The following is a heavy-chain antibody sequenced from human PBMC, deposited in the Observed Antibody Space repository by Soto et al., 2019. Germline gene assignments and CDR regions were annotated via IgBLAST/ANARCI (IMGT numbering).Heavy chain of an antibody. Sequence: EVPLLESGGGLVQPGGSLRLSCAASGFTFSSYAMNWVRQAPGKGLEWVSVISGSGGSTYYADSVKGRFTISRDNSKITLYLQMNSLRAEDTAVYYCAKRTVGWYFDLWGRGTLVTVSS. CDR1: GFTFSSYA. J-gene: IGHJ2*01. D-gene: IGHD4-17*01. CDR2: ISGSGGST. CDR3: AKRTVGWYFDL. V-gene: IGHV3-23*01.